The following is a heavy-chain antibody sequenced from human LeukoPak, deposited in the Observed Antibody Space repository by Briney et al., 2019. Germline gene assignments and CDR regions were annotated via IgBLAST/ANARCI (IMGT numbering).Heavy chain of an antibody. V-gene: IGHV4-61*01. CDR2: IYYSGST. D-gene: IGHD5-12*01. Sequence: SETLSLTCTVSGGSVSSGSYYWSWIRQPPGKGLEWIGYIYYSGSTNYNPSLKSRVTISVDTSKNQSSLKLSSVTAADTAVYYCARADIVATIGDYWGQGTLVTVSS. CDR3: ARADIVATIGDY. J-gene: IGHJ4*02. CDR1: GGSVSSGSYY.